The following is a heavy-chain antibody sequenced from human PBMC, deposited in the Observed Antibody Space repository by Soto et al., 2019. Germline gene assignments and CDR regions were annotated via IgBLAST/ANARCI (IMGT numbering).Heavy chain of an antibody. Sequence: SETLSLTCTVSGGSISSYYWSWIRQPPGKGLEWIGYIYYSGSTSYDPSLKSRVTISVDTSKNQFSLKLTSVTAADTAVYYCARLSSFGDPGYWGQGTLVTVSS. D-gene: IGHD2-21*01. CDR2: IYYSGST. J-gene: IGHJ4*02. CDR1: GGSISSYY. V-gene: IGHV4-59*08. CDR3: ARLSSFGDPGY.